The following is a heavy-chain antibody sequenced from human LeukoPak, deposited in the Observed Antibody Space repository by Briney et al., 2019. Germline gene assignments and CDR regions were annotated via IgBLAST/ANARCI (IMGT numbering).Heavy chain of an antibody. Sequence: ASVKVSCKASGGTFSSYAISWVRQAPGQGLEWMGGIIPIFGTANYAQKFQGRVTITADESTSTAYMELSSLRSEDTAVYYCATVYDSSGKGAFDIWGQGTMVTVSS. J-gene: IGHJ3*02. CDR1: GGTFSSYA. V-gene: IGHV1-69*13. D-gene: IGHD3-22*01. CDR2: IIPIFGTA. CDR3: ATVYDSSGKGAFDI.